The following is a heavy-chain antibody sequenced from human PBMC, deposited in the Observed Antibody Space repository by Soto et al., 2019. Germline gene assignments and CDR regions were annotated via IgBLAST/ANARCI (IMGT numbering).Heavy chain of an antibody. V-gene: IGHV4-31*03. CDR2: IYYSGSA. CDR1: GGSISSGGYY. J-gene: IGHJ4*02. D-gene: IGHD6-6*01. Sequence: QVQLQESGPGLVKPSQTLSLTCTVSGGSISSGGYYWTWIRQHPGKGLEWIGYIYYSGSADYNPSLKSRVGMSVETSTNQFSLILRSVTAADTAVYYCARVAYSSSSGSYYFDYWGQGSLVTVSS. CDR3: ARVAYSSSSGSYYFDY.